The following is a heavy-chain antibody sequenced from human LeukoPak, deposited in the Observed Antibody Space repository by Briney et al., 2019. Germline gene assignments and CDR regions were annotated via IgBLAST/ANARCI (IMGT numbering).Heavy chain of an antibody. CDR3: ARDQARTTTWYLYMNY. CDR1: GYSFTGYY. V-gene: IGHV1-2*06. D-gene: IGHD3/OR15-3a*01. CDR2: IYPNSGGT. Sequence: GASVKVSCKASGYSFTGYYIHWVRQAPGQGPEWMGRIYPNSGGTNSAHKFQGRVRLTRDTSIATVYMELSSLRYNDTAVYYCARDQARTTTWYLYMNYWGQGTLVTVSS. J-gene: IGHJ4*02.